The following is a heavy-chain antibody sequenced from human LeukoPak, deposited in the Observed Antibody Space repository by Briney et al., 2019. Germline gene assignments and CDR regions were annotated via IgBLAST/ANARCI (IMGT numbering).Heavy chain of an antibody. V-gene: IGHV3-7*01. Sequence: PGGSLRLSCAASGFTFSSYWMSWVRQAPGKGLEWVTNIKQDGSEKYYVDSGKGRFTNSRDNAKNSLYLQMNSLRAEDTAVYYCARDLGHTYYYDSSGNESVDAFDIWGQGTMVTVSS. CDR3: ARDLGHTYYYDSSGNESVDAFDI. CDR2: IKQDGSEK. J-gene: IGHJ3*02. D-gene: IGHD3-22*01. CDR1: GFTFSSYW.